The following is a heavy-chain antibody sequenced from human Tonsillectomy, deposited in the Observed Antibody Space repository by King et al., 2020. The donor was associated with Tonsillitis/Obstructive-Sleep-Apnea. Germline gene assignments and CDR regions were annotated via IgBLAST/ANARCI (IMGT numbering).Heavy chain of an antibody. CDR1: GFTVSSYG. CDR2: MWYDGSNK. D-gene: IGHD6-19*01. V-gene: IGHV3-33*01. J-gene: IGHJ4*02. Sequence: VQLVESGGGVVQPWRSLRLSCAASGFTVSSYGMHWVRQVPGKGLEWGAIMWYDGSNKYYADSVKGRFTISRDNSKNTLYLQMNSLRAEDTAVYYCARDPEQWLGFVAMDYWGQGTLVTVSS. CDR3: ARDPEQWLGFVAMDY.